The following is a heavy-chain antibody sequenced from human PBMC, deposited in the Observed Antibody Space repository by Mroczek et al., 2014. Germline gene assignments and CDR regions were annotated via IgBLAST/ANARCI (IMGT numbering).Heavy chain of an antibody. J-gene: IGHJ4*02. Sequence: VQLVQSGAEVKKPGESLKISCKGSGYSFTSYWIGWVRQMPGKGLEWMGIIYPGDSDTRYSPSFQGQVTISADKSISTAYLQWSSLKASDTAMYYCARVLVLVRNDSSGSHENCFDYWGQGTPGHRLL. V-gene: IGHV5-51*03. D-gene: IGHD3-22*01. CDR1: GYSFTSYW. CDR2: IYPGDSDT. CDR3: ARVLVLVRNDSSGSHENCFDY.